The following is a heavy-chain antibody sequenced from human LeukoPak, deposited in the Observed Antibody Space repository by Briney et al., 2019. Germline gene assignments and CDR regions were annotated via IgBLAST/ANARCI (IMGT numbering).Heavy chain of an antibody. V-gene: IGHV3-23*01. CDR3: AKDKGFGYSPLDY. CDR2: ISGRGDGT. D-gene: IGHD3-22*01. Sequence: GGSLRLSCAASGFTFSNYAMTWVRQAPGQGLEWISTISGRGDGTYYTASVKGRFTISRDNSKNTVYLQMNNLRAEDTALYYRAKDKGFGYSPLDYWGQGTLVTVSA. J-gene: IGHJ4*02. CDR1: GFTFSNYA.